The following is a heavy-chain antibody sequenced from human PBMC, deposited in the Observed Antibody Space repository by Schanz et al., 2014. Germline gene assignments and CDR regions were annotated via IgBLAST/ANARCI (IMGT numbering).Heavy chain of an antibody. CDR3: ARGRGFYDY. CDR1: RYTFNTYG. D-gene: IGHD3-10*01. V-gene: IGHV1-18*01. J-gene: IGHJ4*02. Sequence: QGQLVQSGPEVKEPGASVKVSCEASRYTFNTYGLNWVRQAPGQRLEWMGWINGYNGHTLYAQKFQGRVTMTTDTSTSTSYMELTSLRFDDTAVHYCARGRGFYDYWGQGTLVTVSS. CDR2: INGYNGHT.